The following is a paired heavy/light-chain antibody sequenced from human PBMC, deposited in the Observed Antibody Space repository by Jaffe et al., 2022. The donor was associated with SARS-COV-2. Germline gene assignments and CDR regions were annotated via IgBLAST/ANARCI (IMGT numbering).Light chain of an antibody. Sequence: EIVMTQSPATLSVSPGERATLFCRASQDIRNKLAWYQHKPGQAPRLLIYASTTRATGVPARFSGSGSGTEFSLTISSLQSEDFAIYYCQQYDTWRTFGQGTKLDI. CDR3: QQYDTWRT. CDR1: QDIRNK. CDR2: AST. V-gene: IGKV3-15*01. J-gene: IGKJ2*01.
Heavy chain of an antibody. J-gene: IGHJ5*02. V-gene: IGHV3-21*01. CDR3: ARDGRWFGENWFDP. CDR1: GFTFSDYA. CDR2: ISGDTTFA. D-gene: IGHD3-10*01. Sequence: EVQLVESGGGLVKPGGSLRVSCGASGFTFSDYAMSWVRQAPGKGLEWVAFISGDTTFADYADSVRGRFTISRDNSNMSIFLQMNNLRPEDTAVYYCARDGRWFGENWFDPWGQGTLVTVSS.